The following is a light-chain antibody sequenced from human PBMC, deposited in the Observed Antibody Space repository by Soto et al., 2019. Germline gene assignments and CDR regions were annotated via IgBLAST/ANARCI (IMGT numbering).Light chain of an antibody. J-gene: IGLJ3*02. Sequence: SYELTQPPSVSVAPGKTARITCGGNNIGSKSVHWYQQKAGQAPVLVIFNEVDRPSGIPERFSGSNSGNTATLTIARVDAGDEADYYCHVWDSDSDHPLFGEGTKSPS. CDR1: NIGSKS. CDR3: HVWDSDSDHPL. CDR2: NEV. V-gene: IGLV3-21*01.